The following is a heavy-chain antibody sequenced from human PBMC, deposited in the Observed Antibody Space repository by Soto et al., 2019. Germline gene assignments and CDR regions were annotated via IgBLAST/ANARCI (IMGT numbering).Heavy chain of an antibody. CDR3: AREGIAAALDY. J-gene: IGHJ4*02. D-gene: IGHD6-13*01. Sequence: EVQLVESGGGLVKPGGSLRLSCAASGFTFSSYSMNWVRQAPGKGLEWVSSISSSSSYIYYADSVKDRFTISRDNAKNSLYLQVYSLRSEDTAVYYCAREGIAAALDYWGQGTLVTVSS. CDR1: GFTFSSYS. CDR2: ISSSSSYI. V-gene: IGHV3-21*01.